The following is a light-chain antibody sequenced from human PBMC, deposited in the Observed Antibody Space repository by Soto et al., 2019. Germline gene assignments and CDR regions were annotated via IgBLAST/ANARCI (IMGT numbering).Light chain of an antibody. J-gene: IGKJ4*01. V-gene: IGKV3-11*01. CDR1: QNVKNY. CDR2: DVS. CDR3: QQRTSWPLT. Sequence: EIVLTQSPATRSLSPGERATLSCRASQNVKNYLGWYQQKAGQAPRLLIYDVSNRATGIPARFSGSGSGTDFTLTISSLEPEDFAVYYCQQRTSWPLTFGGGTKVEIK.